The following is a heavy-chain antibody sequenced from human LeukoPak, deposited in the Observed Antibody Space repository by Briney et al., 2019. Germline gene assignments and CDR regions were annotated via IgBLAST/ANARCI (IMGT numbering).Heavy chain of an antibody. V-gene: IGHV5-51*01. CDR1: GYSFTSYW. CDR2: IYPGDSDT. CDR3: ARGIRSGWYSNYYGMDV. J-gene: IGHJ6*02. Sequence: GKSLKISCKGSGYSFTSYWIGWVRQMPGKGLEWMGIIYPGDSDTRYSPSFQGQVTISADKSISTAYLQWSSLKASDTAMYYCARGIRSGWYSNYYGMDVWGQGTTVTVSS. D-gene: IGHD6-19*01.